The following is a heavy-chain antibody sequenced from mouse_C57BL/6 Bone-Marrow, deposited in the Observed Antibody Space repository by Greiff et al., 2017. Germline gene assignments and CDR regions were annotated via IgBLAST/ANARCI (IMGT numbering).Heavy chain of an antibody. J-gene: IGHJ2*01. CDR3: ATYYSSNPDY. CDR1: GYTFTSYG. V-gene: IGHV1-81*01. D-gene: IGHD2-5*01. CDR2: IYPRSGNT. Sequence: QVQLKESGAELARPGASVKLSCKASGYTFTSYGISWVKQRTGQGLEWIGEIYPRSGNTYYNEKFKGKATLTADKSSSTAYMELRSLTSEDSAVYFCATYYSSNPDYWGQGTTLTVSS.